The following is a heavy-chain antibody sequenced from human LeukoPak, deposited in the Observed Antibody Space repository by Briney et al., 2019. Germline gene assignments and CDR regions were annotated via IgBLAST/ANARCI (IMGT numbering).Heavy chain of an antibody. J-gene: IGHJ4*02. D-gene: IGHD5-18*01. CDR3: AKGRGYSYGLDY. Sequence: PGGSLRLSCAASGFTFDDYAMHWVRQAPGKGLEWVSGISWNSGSIGYADSVKGRFTISRDNAKNSLYLQMNSLRAEDTALYYCAKGRGYSYGLDYWGQGTLVTVSS. V-gene: IGHV3-9*01. CDR2: ISWNSGSI. CDR1: GFTFDDYA.